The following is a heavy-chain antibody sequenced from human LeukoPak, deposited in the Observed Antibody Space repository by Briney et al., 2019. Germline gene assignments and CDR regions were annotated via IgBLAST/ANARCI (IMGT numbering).Heavy chain of an antibody. Sequence: GGSLRLSCAASGFTFSSYAMSWVRQAPGKGLWWVSAISDNGGSTYYGDSVKGRFTISRDSSKNTLYLQMSSLRAEDTAVYYCARGAYSGYDLVYWGQGTLVTVSS. CDR2: ISDNGGST. CDR1: GFTFSSYA. D-gene: IGHD5-12*01. J-gene: IGHJ4*02. CDR3: ARGAYSGYDLVY. V-gene: IGHV3-23*01.